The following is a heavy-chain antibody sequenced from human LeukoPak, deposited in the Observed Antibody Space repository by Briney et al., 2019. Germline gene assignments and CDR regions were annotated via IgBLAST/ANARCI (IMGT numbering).Heavy chain of an antibody. CDR2: IIPIFGIA. Sequence: GSSVKVSCKASGGTFSSYAISWVRQAPGQGLEWMGRIIPIFGIANYAQKFQGRVTITADKSTSTAYMELSSLRSEDTAVYYCAMGLAAAGNHYYYGRDVWGQGTTVTVSS. CDR3: AMGLAAAGNHYYYGRDV. CDR1: GGTFSSYA. D-gene: IGHD6-13*01. V-gene: IGHV1-69*04. J-gene: IGHJ6*02.